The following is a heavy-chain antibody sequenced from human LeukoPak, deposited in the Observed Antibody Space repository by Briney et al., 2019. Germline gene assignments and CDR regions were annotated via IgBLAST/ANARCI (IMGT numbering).Heavy chain of an antibody. V-gene: IGHV1-18*01. CDR1: GYTFTSYG. CDR3: ARDLFYSSYYGSSGPCDY. Sequence: ASVKVSCKASGYTFTSYGISWVRQAPGQGLEWMGWISAYNGNTNYAQKLQGRVTMTTDTSTSTAYMELRSLRSDDTAVYYCARDLFYSSYYGSSGPCDYWGQGTLVTVSS. J-gene: IGHJ4*02. CDR2: ISAYNGNT. D-gene: IGHD3-22*01.